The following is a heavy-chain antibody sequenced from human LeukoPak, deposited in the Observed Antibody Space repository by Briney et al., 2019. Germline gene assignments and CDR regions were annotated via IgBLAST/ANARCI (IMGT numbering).Heavy chain of an antibody. V-gene: IGHV3-66*01. J-gene: IGHJ6*03. CDR2: IYSGGST. Sequence: GGSLRLSCAASGFTLSSYSMNWVRQTAGKGLEWVSVIYSGGSTYYADSVKGRFTISRDNSKNTLYVQMNSLRAEDTAVYYCARDGCGGDCYSPAYLSGYYYMDVWGKGTTVTVSS. CDR3: ARDGCGGDCYSPAYLSGYYYMDV. D-gene: IGHD2-21*02. CDR1: GFTLSSYS.